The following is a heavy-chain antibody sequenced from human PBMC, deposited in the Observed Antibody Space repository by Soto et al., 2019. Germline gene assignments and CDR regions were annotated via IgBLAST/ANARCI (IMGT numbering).Heavy chain of an antibody. Sequence: ASVKVSFKASGYTFTSYGISWVRQPPGQGLEWMGWISAYNGNTNYAQKLQGRVTMTTDTSTSTDYMELRSLRSDDTAVYYCARGYCTNGVCPNWFDPWGQGTLVTVSS. CDR3: ARGYCTNGVCPNWFDP. D-gene: IGHD2-8*01. J-gene: IGHJ5*02. CDR2: ISAYNGNT. V-gene: IGHV1-18*04. CDR1: GYTFTSYG.